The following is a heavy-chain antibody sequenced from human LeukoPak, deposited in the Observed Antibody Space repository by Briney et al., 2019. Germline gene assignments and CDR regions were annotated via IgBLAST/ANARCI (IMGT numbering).Heavy chain of an antibody. CDR2: IYYTGGT. CDR1: GGSISSGGYY. Sequence: SETLSLTCTVSGGSISSGGYYWTWIRQHPGKGLEWIGYIYYTGGTYYNPSLKSRVTISVDTSKNQFSLKLSSVTAADTAAYYCARHSLWFVATSYMDVWGKGTTVTVSS. D-gene: IGHD5-24*01. V-gene: IGHV4-31*03. CDR3: ARHSLWFVATSYMDV. J-gene: IGHJ6*03.